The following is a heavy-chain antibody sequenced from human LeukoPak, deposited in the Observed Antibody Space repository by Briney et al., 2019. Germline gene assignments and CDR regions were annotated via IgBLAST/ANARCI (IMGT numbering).Heavy chain of an antibody. J-gene: IGHJ5*02. V-gene: IGHV3-30*02. Sequence: GGSLRLSCAASGFTFSSYGMHWVRQAPGKGLEWVAFIRYDGSNKYYADSVKGRFTISRDNSKNTLYLQMSSLRAEDTAVYYCAKALLLEFDPWGQGTLVTVSS. CDR1: GFTFSSYG. CDR2: IRYDGSNK. CDR3: AKALLLEFDP. D-gene: IGHD3-10*01.